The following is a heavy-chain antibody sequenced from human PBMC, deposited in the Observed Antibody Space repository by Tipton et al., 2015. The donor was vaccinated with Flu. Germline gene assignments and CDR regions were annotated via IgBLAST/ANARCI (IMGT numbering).Heavy chain of an antibody. D-gene: IGHD6-25*01. CDR3: ARSRLLRVFDY. J-gene: IGHJ4*02. Sequence: LRLSCTVSGGSITSTDYYWGWIRQPPGKGLEWVASIYYTGTTYYTPSLQSRVSISVDTSKNQFSLKLTSVTAADTAVYYCARSRLLRVFDYWGQGTLVAASS. CDR1: GGSITSTDYY. CDR2: IYYTGTT. V-gene: IGHV4-39*01.